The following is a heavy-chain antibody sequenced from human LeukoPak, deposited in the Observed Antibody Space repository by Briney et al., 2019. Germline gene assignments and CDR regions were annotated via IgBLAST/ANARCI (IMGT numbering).Heavy chain of an antibody. CDR3: ARAEAGIAAAGFDY. J-gene: IGHJ4*02. CDR2: IYYSGST. D-gene: IGHD6-13*01. V-gene: IGHV4-61*01. CDR1: GYSISSGYY. Sequence: SETLSLTCTVSGYSISSGYYWSWIRQPPGKGLEWIGYIYYSGSTNYNPSLKSRVTISVDTSKNQFSLKLSSVTAADTAAYYCARAEAGIAAAGFDYWGQGTLVTVSS.